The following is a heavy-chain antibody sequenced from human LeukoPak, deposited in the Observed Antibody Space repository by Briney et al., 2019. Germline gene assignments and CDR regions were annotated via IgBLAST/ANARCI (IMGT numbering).Heavy chain of an antibody. CDR2: IYTSGST. V-gene: IGHV4-61*09. J-gene: IGHJ5*02. Sequence: SETLSLTCTVSGGSISSGSYYWSWIRQPAGKGLEWIGHIYTSGSTNYNPSLKSRVTISVDTSKNQFSLKLSSVTAADTAVYYCARDWEDYYGSGNWFDPWGQGTLVTVSS. D-gene: IGHD3-10*01. CDR3: ARDWEDYYGSGNWFDP. CDR1: GGSISSGSYY.